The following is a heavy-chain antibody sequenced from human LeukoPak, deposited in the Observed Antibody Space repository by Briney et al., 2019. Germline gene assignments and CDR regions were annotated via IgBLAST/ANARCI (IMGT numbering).Heavy chain of an antibody. D-gene: IGHD5-18*01. J-gene: IGHJ4*02. CDR2: IYYSGST. V-gene: IGHV4-39*01. CDR1: GGSISSSSYY. CDR3: ARYNGGYGCDY. Sequence: SETLSLTCTVSGGSISSSSYYWGWIRQPPGKGLEWIGSIYYSGSTYYDPSLKSRVTISVDTTKNQFSLKLSSVTAADTAVYYCARYNGGYGCDYWGQGTLVTVSS.